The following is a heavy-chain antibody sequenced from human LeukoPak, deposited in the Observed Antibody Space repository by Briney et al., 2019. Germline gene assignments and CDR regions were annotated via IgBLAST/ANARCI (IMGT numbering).Heavy chain of an antibody. CDR1: GGSFSGYY. Sequence: SETLSLTCAVYGGSFSGYYWSWIRQPPRKGLEWIGEINHSGSTNYNPSLKSRVTISVGTSKNQFSLKLSSVTAADTAVYYCARDFSTYSSSWDYWGQGTLVTVSS. CDR3: ARDFSTYSSSWDY. J-gene: IGHJ4*02. V-gene: IGHV4-34*01. D-gene: IGHD6-13*01. CDR2: INHSGST.